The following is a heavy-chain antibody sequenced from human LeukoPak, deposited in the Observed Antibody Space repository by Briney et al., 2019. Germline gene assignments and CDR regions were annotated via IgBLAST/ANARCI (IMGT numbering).Heavy chain of an antibody. Sequence: GRSLRLSCAASGFTFSNYGFHWVRRTPGQGLEWVAAISYDGSRKWFSDSVKGRFTISRDNSKNMVYLQMNSLRPEDTAVCYCARDMSGHYTFDYWGQGTLVTVSS. J-gene: IGHJ4*02. CDR2: ISYDGSRK. CDR3: ARDMSGHYTFDY. D-gene: IGHD3-22*01. CDR1: GFTFSNYG. V-gene: IGHV3-30*04.